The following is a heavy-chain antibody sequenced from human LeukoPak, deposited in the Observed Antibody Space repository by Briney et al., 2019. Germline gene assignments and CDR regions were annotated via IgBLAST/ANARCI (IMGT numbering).Heavy chain of an antibody. CDR1: GFTFSSYW. CDR2: IHSDGSST. CDR3: ARSGWPYYFDY. D-gene: IGHD3-22*01. Sequence: AGGSLRLXCAASGFTFSSYWMHWDRQAPGKGLVWVSRIHSDGSSTSYADSVRGRFTISRDDAKSTLYLQMNSLRAEDTAVYYCARSGWPYYFDYWGQGTLVTVSS. V-gene: IGHV3-74*01. J-gene: IGHJ4*02.